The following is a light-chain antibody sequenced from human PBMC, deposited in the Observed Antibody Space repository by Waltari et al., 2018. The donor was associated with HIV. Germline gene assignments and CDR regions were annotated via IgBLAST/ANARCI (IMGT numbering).Light chain of an antibody. J-gene: IGKJ1*01. Sequence: DIVMTQAPDALAGSLGERATINCKSSQSVLSSSSYRDYLGWYQQNPGQPPTLLIYWAASRASGVPDRFSGSGSGADFTLTISNRQAEDVAVSSCQQYLRTPWTFGQGTRVEIK. V-gene: IGKV4-1*01. CDR3: QQYLRTPWT. CDR2: WAA. CDR1: QSVLSSSSYRDY.